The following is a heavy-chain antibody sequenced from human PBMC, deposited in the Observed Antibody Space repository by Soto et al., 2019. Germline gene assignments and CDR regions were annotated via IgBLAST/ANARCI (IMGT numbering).Heavy chain of an antibody. CDR1: DGSISSSTYS. Sequence: QLQLQESGPGLVKPSETLSLTCTVSDGSISSSTYSWGWIRQPPGKGLEWIGSIHSSGATYYNVSLKSRVTVSVDTSKNQLSLKLNSVTAADTGVYYCGRQRSNNPRRLSWFDPWGQGTLVSVSS. V-gene: IGHV4-39*01. CDR3: GRQRSNNPRRLSWFDP. J-gene: IGHJ5*02. CDR2: IHSSGAT. D-gene: IGHD3-16*01.